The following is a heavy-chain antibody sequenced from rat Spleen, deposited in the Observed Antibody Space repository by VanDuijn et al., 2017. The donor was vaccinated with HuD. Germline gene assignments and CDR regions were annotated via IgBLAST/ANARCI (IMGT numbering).Heavy chain of an antibody. J-gene: IGHJ2*01. Sequence: EVQLVESDGGLVQPGRSLKLSCAASGFTFSDYYMAWVRQAPTKGLEWVASITDTGDNTYYPESVKGRFTISRDNAKSTLYLQMNSLRSADTATYYCSSNNFDYWGQGVMVTVSS. CDR1: GFTFSDYY. CDR2: ITDTGDNT. V-gene: IGHV5-25*01. CDR3: SSNNFDY. D-gene: IGHD1-10*01.